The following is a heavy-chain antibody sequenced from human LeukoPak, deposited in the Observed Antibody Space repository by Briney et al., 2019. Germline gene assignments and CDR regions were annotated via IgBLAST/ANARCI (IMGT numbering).Heavy chain of an antibody. J-gene: IGHJ5*02. V-gene: IGHV2-5*02. CDR1: GFSLTTSAVG. CDR2: IYSDDDK. D-gene: IGHD2/OR15-2a*01. Sequence: SGPTLVNPTQTLTLTCTFSGFSLTTSAVGVGWIRKPPGQALEWLALIYSDDDKRYNPSVKSRLSINKDTSKNQVVVTVTNFYLLDTATYFCAHRGKYLTWFDPWGQGTLVIVSS. CDR3: AHRGKYLTWFDP.